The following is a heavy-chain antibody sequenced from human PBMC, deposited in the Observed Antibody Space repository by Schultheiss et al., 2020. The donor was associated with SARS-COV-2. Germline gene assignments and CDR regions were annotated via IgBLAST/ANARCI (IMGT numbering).Heavy chain of an antibody. V-gene: IGHV3-23*01. D-gene: IGHD3-16*01. Sequence: GGSLRLSCAVSGLNFGSFAMSWVRQSPGKGLEWLSSISGSGRSTYYADSVKGRFTISRDNSKNTLYLQMNSLRAEDTAVYYCAKDEGYVWGSHFDYWGQGTLVTVSS. CDR3: AKDEGYVWGSHFDY. CDR1: GLNFGSFA. J-gene: IGHJ4*02. CDR2: ISGSGRST.